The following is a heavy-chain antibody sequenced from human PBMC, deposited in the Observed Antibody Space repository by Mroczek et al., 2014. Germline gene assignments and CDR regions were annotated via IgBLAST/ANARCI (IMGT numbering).Heavy chain of an antibody. CDR3: ARDPSDSRGSDAFDI. V-gene: IGHV4-34*01. CDR2: INHSGST. J-gene: IGHJ3*02. D-gene: IGHD3-10*01. CDR1: GGSFSGYY. Sequence: QVQLQQWGAGLLKPSETLSLTCAVYGGSFSGYYWSWIRQPPGKGLEWIGEINHSGSTNYNPSLKSRVTISVDTSKNQFSLKLSSVTAADTAVYYCARDPSDSRGSDAFDIWGQGTMVTVSS.